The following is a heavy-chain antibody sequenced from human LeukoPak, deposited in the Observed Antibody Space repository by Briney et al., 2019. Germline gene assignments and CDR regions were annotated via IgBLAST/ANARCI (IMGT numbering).Heavy chain of an antibody. J-gene: IGHJ3*02. CDR2: IIPIFGTA. CDR1: GGTFSSYA. D-gene: IGHD3-16*01. Sequence: SVKVSCKASGGTFSSYAISWVRQAPGQGLEWMGRIIPIFGTANYAQKFQGRVTITTDESTSTAYMELSILRSEDTAVYYCAILGLYDLGAFDIWGQGTMVTVSS. V-gene: IGHV1-69*05. CDR3: AILGLYDLGAFDI.